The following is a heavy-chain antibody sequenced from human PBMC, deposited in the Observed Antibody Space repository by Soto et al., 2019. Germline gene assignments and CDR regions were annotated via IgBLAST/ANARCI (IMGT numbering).Heavy chain of an antibody. Sequence: GGSLRLSCSASVFTFSYFSMHWVRQAPGKGLEYVSGISSDGVSTYYADSVKGRFTISRDNSKNTLYLQMSSLRPEDTATYYCVHPRSTVITPPSWGQGTLVTVSS. J-gene: IGHJ4*02. V-gene: IGHV3-64D*06. CDR1: VFTFSYFS. D-gene: IGHD4-17*01. CDR2: ISSDGVST. CDR3: VHPRSTVITPPS.